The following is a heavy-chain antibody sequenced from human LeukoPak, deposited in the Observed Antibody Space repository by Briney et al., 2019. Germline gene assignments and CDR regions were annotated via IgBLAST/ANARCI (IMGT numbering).Heavy chain of an antibody. CDR1: GFTFSNYT. CDR3: AELGITMIGGV. CDR2: ISSSGSTI. D-gene: IGHD3-10*02. J-gene: IGHJ6*04. V-gene: IGHV3-48*04. Sequence: GGSLRLSCAASGFTFSNYTINWVRQAPGKGLEWVSYISSSGSTIYYADSVKGRFTISRDNAKNSLYLQMNSLRAEDTAVYYCAELGITMIGGVWGKGTTVTISS.